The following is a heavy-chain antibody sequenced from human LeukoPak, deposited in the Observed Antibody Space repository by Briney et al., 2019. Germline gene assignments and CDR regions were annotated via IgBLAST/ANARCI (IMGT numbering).Heavy chain of an antibody. CDR1: GGSISNYH. V-gene: IGHV4-59*12. CDR2: IYYSGST. CDR3: ARNGANLHSFDY. J-gene: IGHJ4*02. Sequence: PSETLSLTCTVSGGSISNYHWSWIRQPPGKGLQWIGDIYYSGSTNYNPSLKSRVTISVDTSKNQFSLKLSSVTAADTAVYYCARNGANLHSFDYWGQGTLVTVSS. D-gene: IGHD4/OR15-4a*01.